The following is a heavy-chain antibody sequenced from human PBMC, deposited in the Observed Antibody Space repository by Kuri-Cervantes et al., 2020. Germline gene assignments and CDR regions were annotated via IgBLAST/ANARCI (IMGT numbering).Heavy chain of an antibody. CDR1: GFTFSGYD. Sequence: LSLTCAASGFTFSGYDMHWVRQATGKGLEWVSSIGIAGETYYLGSVKGRFTISRDNGNNSLYLQMNSLRAGDTAVYYCARDRFDSSGYYYFMDVWGRGTTVAVSS. CDR2: IGIAGET. D-gene: IGHD3-22*01. V-gene: IGHV3-13*01. CDR3: ARDRFDSSGYYYFMDV. J-gene: IGHJ6*03.